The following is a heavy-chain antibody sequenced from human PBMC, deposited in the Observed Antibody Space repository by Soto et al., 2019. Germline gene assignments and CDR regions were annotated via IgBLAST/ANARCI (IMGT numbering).Heavy chain of an antibody. Sequence: ASVKVSCTASGYTLTGYYMHWVRQAPGQGLEWLGWINPNTGAKTYAHEFQGRVTMSRETSIRRPYWELSSLSSHDTAVCDCARGGYRLVNWLDSWARGSLVTASS. CDR1: GYTLTGYY. CDR2: INPNTGAK. V-gene: IGHV1-2*07. J-gene: IGHJ5*02. CDR3: ARGGYRLVNWLDS. D-gene: IGHD1-1*01.